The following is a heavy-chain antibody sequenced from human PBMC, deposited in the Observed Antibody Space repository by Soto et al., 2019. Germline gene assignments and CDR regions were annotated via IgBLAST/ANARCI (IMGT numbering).Heavy chain of an antibody. CDR2: IYSGGST. CDR1: GFTVSCNY. J-gene: IGHJ4*02. V-gene: IGHV3-53*01. Sequence: GGSLRLSCAASGFTVSCNYMSWVRQAPGKGLEWVSVIYSGGSTYYADSVKGRFTISRDKWKNTLELQMNSLRAEDTAVYYCAREGLGYCANGVCPGYFDYWGQGTVVTVSS. D-gene: IGHD2-8*01. CDR3: AREGLGYCANGVCPGYFDY.